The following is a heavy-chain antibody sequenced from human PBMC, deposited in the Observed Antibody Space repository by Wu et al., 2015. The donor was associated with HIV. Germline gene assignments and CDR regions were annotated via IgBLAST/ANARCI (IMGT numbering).Heavy chain of an antibody. Sequence: QVQLVQSGAEVKKPGASVKVSCKASGYTFTGYYMHWVRQAPGQGLEWMGWINPNSGGTNYAQKFQGRVTMTRDTSISTAYMELSRLRSDDTAVYYCARRNTSPAQGLVPTPWGQGTLVTVSS. J-gene: IGHJ5*02. D-gene: IGHD3/OR15-3a*01. CDR3: ARRNTSPAQGLVPTP. V-gene: IGHV1-2*02. CDR1: GYTFTGYY. CDR2: INPNSGGT.